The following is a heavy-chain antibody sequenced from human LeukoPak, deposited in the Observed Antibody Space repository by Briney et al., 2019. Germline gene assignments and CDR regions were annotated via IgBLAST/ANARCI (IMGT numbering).Heavy chain of an antibody. D-gene: IGHD3-3*01. CDR1: GFTFSSYS. V-gene: IGHV3-21*01. CDR2: ISSSSSYI. J-gene: IGHJ3*02. CDR3: ARSVTIFGPGGAFDI. Sequence: GGSLRLSCAASGFTFSSYSMNWVRQAPGKGLEWVSSISSSSSYIYYANSVKGRFTISRDNAKNSLYLQMNSLRAEDTAVYYCARSVTIFGPGGAFDIWGQGTMVTVSS.